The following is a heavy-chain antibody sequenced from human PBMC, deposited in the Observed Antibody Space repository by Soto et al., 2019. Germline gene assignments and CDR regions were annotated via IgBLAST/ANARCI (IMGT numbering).Heavy chain of an antibody. D-gene: IGHD1-26*01. CDR1: GGSIRSGGDD. J-gene: IGHJ6*02. V-gene: IGHV3-23*01. CDR2: IIDSGGST. CDR3: GKGRSYYYYYGVDV. Sequence: XTLSLGCAVSGGSIRSGGDDWSCIRQPPGKGLEWVSDIIDSGGSTYYADAVKGRFTISRDNSKSTLYLQMNSLRAEDTAVYYCGKGRSYYYYYGVDVWGQGTTVTVSS.